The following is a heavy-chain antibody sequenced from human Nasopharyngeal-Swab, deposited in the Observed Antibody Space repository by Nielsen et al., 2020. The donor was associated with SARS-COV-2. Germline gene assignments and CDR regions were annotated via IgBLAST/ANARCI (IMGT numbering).Heavy chain of an antibody. Sequence: GSLRLSCTVSGGSISSSSYYWGWIRQPPGKGLEWIGSIYYGGSTYYNPSLKSRVTISVDTSKNQFSLKLSSVTAADTAVYYCARLTVLLWFGEPTYMDVWGKGTTVTVSS. CDR2: IYYGGST. CDR1: GGSISSSSYY. J-gene: IGHJ6*03. D-gene: IGHD3-10*01. V-gene: IGHV4-39*01. CDR3: ARLTVLLWFGEPTYMDV.